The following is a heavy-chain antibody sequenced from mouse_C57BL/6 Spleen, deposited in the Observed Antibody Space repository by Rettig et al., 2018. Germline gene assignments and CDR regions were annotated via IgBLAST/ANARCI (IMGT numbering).Heavy chain of an antibody. D-gene: IGHD2-3*01. CDR2: GST. CDR3: ASVYDGYAFAY. J-gene: IGHJ3*01. Sequence: GSTNYNSALKSRLSINKDNSKSQVFLKMNSLQTDDTAMYYCASVYDGYAFAYWGQGTLVTVSA. V-gene: IGHV2-6*01.